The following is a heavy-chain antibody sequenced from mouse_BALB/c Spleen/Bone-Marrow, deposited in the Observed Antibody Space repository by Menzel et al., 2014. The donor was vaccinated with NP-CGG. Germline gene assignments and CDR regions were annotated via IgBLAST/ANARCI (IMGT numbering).Heavy chain of an antibody. CDR1: GYSFTGYT. CDR2: INPYNGGT. Sequence: QYGRGLGKSGDSMKISCKASGYSFTGYTMNWVKQSHGKNLEWIGLINPYNGGTSYNQKFKGKATLTVDKSSSTAYMELLSLTSEDSAVYYCARGHFFGYYFDYSGHGTALTVPS. V-gene: IGHV1-18*01. D-gene: IGHD1-2*01. J-gene: IGHJ2*01. CDR3: ARGHFFGYYFDY.